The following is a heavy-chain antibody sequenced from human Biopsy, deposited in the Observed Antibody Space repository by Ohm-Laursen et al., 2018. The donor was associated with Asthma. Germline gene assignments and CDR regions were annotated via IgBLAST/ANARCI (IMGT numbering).Heavy chain of an antibody. CDR2: IAWDGINS. CDR1: GFTFSTYG. V-gene: IGHV3-30*03. J-gene: IGHJ6*02. D-gene: IGHD2-21*01. Sequence: SLRLSCAASGFTFSTYGMHWVRQAPGKGLEWVAFIAWDGINSYYADSVKGRFTISRDNSRNTLYLQKNSLRADDTAVYYCARAGESDLVGGLDVWGQGTTFIVS. CDR3: ARAGESDLVGGLDV.